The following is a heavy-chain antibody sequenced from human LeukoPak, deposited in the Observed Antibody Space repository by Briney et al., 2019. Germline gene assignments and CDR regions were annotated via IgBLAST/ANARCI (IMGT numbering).Heavy chain of an antibody. V-gene: IGHV4-34*01. CDR1: GGSFSGYY. CDR2: INHSGST. CDR3: ARVFKGYSGYEERFDY. Sequence: SSETLSPTCAVYGGSFSGYYWSWIRQPPGKGLEWIGEINHSGSTNYNPSLKSRVTISVDTSKNQFSLKLSSVTAADTAVYYCARVFKGYSGYEERFDYWGQGTLVTVSS. D-gene: IGHD5-12*01. J-gene: IGHJ4*02.